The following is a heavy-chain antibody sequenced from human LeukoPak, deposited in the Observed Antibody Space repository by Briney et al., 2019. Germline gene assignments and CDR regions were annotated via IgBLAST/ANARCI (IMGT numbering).Heavy chain of an antibody. CDR1: GYTFTSYG. CDR2: ISADNGNT. CDR3: ATDHCRGATCENYYGMDV. D-gene: IGHD2-15*01. Sequence: GASVTVSCKASGYTFTSYGTSWIRQAPGQGLEWMGWISADNGNTNYAQKLYGRVTMTTDTSTSTAHMELRSLRSDDTAACSCATDHCRGATCENYYGMDVWGQGATVTVSS. V-gene: IGHV1-18*04. J-gene: IGHJ6*02.